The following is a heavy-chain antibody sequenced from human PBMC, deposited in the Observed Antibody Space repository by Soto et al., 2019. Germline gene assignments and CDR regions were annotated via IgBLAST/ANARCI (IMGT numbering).Heavy chain of an antibody. Sequence: PSETLSLTCTVSGGSISSSSYYWGWIRQPPGKGLEWIGSIYYSGSTYYNPSLKSRVTISVDTSKNQFSLELSSVTAADTAVYSCARHPGYCSGSNCYGYYTMDVWSQGTTVTVSS. J-gene: IGHJ6*02. D-gene: IGHD2-2*01. CDR3: ARHPGYCSGSNCYGYYTMDV. CDR2: IYYSGST. V-gene: IGHV4-39*01. CDR1: GGSISSSSYY.